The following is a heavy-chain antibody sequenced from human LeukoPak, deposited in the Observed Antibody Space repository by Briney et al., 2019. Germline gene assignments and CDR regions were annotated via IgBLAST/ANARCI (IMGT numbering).Heavy chain of an antibody. CDR3: ARDGGERRLRYYFDF. J-gene: IGHJ4*02. D-gene: IGHD4-17*01. Sequence: GGSLRLSCAASGFTFSSYGMSWVRQAPGKGLEWVSAISGSGGSTYYADSVKGRFTISRDNAKNSLYLQMNSLRAEDTAVYHCARDGGERRLRYYFDFWGQGTLVTVSS. V-gene: IGHV3-23*01. CDR1: GFTFSSYG. CDR2: ISGSGGST.